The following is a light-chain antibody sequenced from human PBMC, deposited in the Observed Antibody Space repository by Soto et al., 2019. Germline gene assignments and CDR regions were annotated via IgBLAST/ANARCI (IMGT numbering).Light chain of an antibody. V-gene: IGKV1-5*03. CDR2: QTS. CDR3: QQYRSYSRT. Sequence: DIQMTQSPSALSASVGDRVTITCRASQSIGPWLAWFQQRPGKPLKLLISQTSYLESGVPSRFSGSGSGTGFTLTISSLQPDDFATYYCQQYRSYSRTFDQGTRVEVK. J-gene: IGKJ1*01. CDR1: QSIGPW.